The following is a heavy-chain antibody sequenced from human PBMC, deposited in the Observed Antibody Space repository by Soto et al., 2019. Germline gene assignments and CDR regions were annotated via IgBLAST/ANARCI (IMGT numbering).Heavy chain of an antibody. CDR1: GFTFRDYV. CDR3: ARFSDDSYYYGLDV. V-gene: IGHV3-23*01. Sequence: EVQLLESGGGLVQPGGSPRLSCAASGFTFRDYVMSWVRQAPGKGLEWVAAISGSAGSTYYADSVKGRFTISRDNSDNTLNLKMSILRADDTAVYYCARFSDDSYYYGLDVWGQGTTVTVSS. D-gene: IGHD3-16*01. J-gene: IGHJ6*02. CDR2: ISGSAGST.